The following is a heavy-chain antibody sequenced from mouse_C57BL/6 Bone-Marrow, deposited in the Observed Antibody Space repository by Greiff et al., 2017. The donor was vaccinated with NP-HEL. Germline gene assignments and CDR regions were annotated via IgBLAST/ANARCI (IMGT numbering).Heavy chain of an antibody. J-gene: IGHJ4*01. CDR3: ARDFVYYYGSSYEDYAMDY. Sequence: QVQLKESGAELARPGASVKLSCKASGYTFTSYGISWVKQRTGQGLEWIGEIYPRSGNTYYNEKFKGKATLTADKSSSTAYMELRRLTYEDSAVYFYARDFVYYYGSSYEDYAMDYWGQGTSVTVSS. D-gene: IGHD1-1*01. CDR2: IYPRSGNT. CDR1: GYTFTSYG. V-gene: IGHV1-81*01.